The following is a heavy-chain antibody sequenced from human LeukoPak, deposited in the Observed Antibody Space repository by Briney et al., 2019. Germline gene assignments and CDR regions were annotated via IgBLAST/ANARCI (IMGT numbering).Heavy chain of an antibody. CDR3: ASTIFGVVIIDY. J-gene: IGHJ4*02. V-gene: IGHV3-23*01. CDR2: ISGSGGST. D-gene: IGHD3-3*01. CDR1: GFTFSSYA. Sequence: PGGSLRLSCAASGFTFSSYAMSWVRQAPGKGLEWVSAISGSGGSTYYADSVKGRFTISRDNSKNTLYMQLNSLRAEDTAVYYCASTIFGVVIIDYWGQGTLVSVSS.